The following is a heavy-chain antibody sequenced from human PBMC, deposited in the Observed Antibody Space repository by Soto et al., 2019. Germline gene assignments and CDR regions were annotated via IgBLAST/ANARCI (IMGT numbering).Heavy chain of an antibody. V-gene: IGHV4-39*01. J-gene: IGHJ4*02. Sequence: SETLSLTCTVSGGSISKNNYYWGWIRQPPGNGLEWIGSIHYGGSTYYNPSLKSRVTISVATSKNQFSLKLSSVTAADTAVFYCAQYYDTFDYWGQGSLVTVSS. CDR3: AQYYDTFDY. CDR2: IHYGGST. CDR1: GGSISKNNYY. D-gene: IGHD3-22*01.